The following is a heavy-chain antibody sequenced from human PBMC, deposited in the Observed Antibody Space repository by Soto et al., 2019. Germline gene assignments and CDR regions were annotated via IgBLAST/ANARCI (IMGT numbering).Heavy chain of an antibody. Sequence: PSETLSLTCTVSGGSISSYYWSWIRQPPGKGLEWIGYIYYSGSTNYNPSLKSRVTISVDTSKNQFSLKLSSVTAADTAVYYCASPTLGGGSYSGAFDIWGQGTMVTVS. J-gene: IGHJ3*02. CDR1: GGSISSYY. CDR2: IYYSGST. D-gene: IGHD1-26*01. CDR3: ASPTLGGGSYSGAFDI. V-gene: IGHV4-59*01.